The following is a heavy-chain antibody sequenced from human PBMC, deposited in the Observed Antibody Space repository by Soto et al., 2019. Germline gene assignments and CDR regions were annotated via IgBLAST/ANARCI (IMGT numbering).Heavy chain of an antibody. Sequence: SETLSLTCTVSGGSISSSSYYWGWIRQPPGKGLEWIGSIYYSGNTYYNPSLKSRVTISVDTSKNQFSLKLSSVTAADTAVYYCARLTGETDAFDIWGQGTMVTVSS. CDR3: ARLTGETDAFDI. CDR1: GGSISSSSYY. CDR2: IYYSGNT. V-gene: IGHV4-39*01. J-gene: IGHJ3*02.